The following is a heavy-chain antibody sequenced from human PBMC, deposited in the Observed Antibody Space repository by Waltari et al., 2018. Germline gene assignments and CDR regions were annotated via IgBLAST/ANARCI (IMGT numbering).Heavy chain of an antibody. D-gene: IGHD3-10*01. Sequence: PLVQSGAEVIKAGESLKISCKGSGYNFNTYCVAWVRQMPGKGLEWMGIIYPSDSDTRYSPSFQGQVTISADKSINTVYLQWSSLEASDTATYYCARGSRDDWFDPWGQGTLVTVSS. V-gene: IGHV5-51*03. CDR3: ARGSRDDWFDP. CDR1: GYNFNTYC. J-gene: IGHJ5*02. CDR2: IYPSDSDT.